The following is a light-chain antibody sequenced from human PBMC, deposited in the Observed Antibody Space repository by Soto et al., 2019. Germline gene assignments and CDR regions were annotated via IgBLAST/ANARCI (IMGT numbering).Light chain of an antibody. CDR3: QQSYSRPLT. Sequence: DIQMTQSPSSLSASVGDRVTITCRASQYISSYVNWYQQKPGKAPKFLIYGASDLQRGVPSRFSGSGSGTDFTLNINSLQPEDFATYYCQQSYSRPLTFGPGTKVDIK. J-gene: IGKJ3*01. CDR2: GAS. CDR1: QYISSY. V-gene: IGKV1-39*01.